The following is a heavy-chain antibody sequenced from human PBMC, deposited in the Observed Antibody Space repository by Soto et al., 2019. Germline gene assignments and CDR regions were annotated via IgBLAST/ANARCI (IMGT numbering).Heavy chain of an antibody. V-gene: IGHV4-39*07. CDR1: GGSISSSDYY. CDR2: IYYSGSA. CDR3: ARREYCSTTNCYDNYFDP. Sequence: SETLSLTCTVSGGSISSSDYYWGWIRQPPGKGLEWIRNIYYSGSASYNPSLKSRVTISLDTSKNQFSLKLSSVTAADTAVYYCARREYCSTTNCYDNYFDPWGQGTLVTSPQ. J-gene: IGHJ5*02. D-gene: IGHD2-2*01.